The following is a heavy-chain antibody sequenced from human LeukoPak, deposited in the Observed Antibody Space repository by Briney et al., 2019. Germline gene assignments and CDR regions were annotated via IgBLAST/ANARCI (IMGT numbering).Heavy chain of an antibody. Sequence: SETLSLTCAVYGGSFSGYYWSWIRQPPGKGLEWIGEINHSGSTNYNPSHKSRVTISVDTSKNQFSLKLSSVTAADTAVYYCARRGGYSSSRPRYFDYWGQGTLVTVSS. V-gene: IGHV4-34*01. J-gene: IGHJ4*02. D-gene: IGHD6-13*01. CDR2: INHSGST. CDR1: GGSFSGYY. CDR3: ARRGGYSSSRPRYFDY.